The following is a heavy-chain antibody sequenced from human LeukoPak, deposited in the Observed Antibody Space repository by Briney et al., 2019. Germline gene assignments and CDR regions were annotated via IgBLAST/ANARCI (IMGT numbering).Heavy chain of an antibody. V-gene: IGHV3-30-3*01. CDR1: GFTFSSYA. CDR2: ISYDGSSK. J-gene: IGHJ4*02. D-gene: IGHD5-18*01. CDR3: ARDGDVDTAMVAAFDY. Sequence: PGGSLRLSCAASGFTFSSYAMHWVRQAPGKGLEWVAVISYDGSSKYYAASVMGRFTFSRDNSKNTLSLQMNGLRPEDSAVYYCARDGDVDTAMVAAFDYWGQGTLVTVSS.